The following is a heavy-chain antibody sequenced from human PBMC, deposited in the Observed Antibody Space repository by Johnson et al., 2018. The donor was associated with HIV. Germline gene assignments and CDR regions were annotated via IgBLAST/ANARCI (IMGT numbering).Heavy chain of an antibody. J-gene: IGHJ3*02. CDR3: AREIPYDYVWGSYRPGAFDI. CDR1: GFTLSTYW. CDR2: INWNGGST. V-gene: IGHV3-20*04. D-gene: IGHD3-16*02. Sequence: VQLVESGGGLVQPGGSLRLSCAASGFTLSTYWMSWVRQAPGKGLEWVSGINWNGGSTGYADSVKGRFTISIDNAKNSLYLQMNSLRAEDTALYYCAREIPYDYVWGSYRPGAFDIWGQGTMVTVSS.